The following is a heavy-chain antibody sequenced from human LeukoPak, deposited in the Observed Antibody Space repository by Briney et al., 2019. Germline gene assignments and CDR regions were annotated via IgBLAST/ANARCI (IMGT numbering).Heavy chain of an antibody. D-gene: IGHD1-26*01. V-gene: IGHV3-23*01. CDR1: GFTFSSYA. CDR3: ARDRGGIVGATSGAFDI. CDR2: ISGSGGST. Sequence: HPGGSLRLSCAASGFTFSSYAMSWVRQAPGKGLEWVSAISGSGGSTYYADSVKGRFTISRDNAKNSLYLQMNSLRAEDTAVYYCARDRGGIVGATSGAFDIWGQGTMVTVSS. J-gene: IGHJ3*02.